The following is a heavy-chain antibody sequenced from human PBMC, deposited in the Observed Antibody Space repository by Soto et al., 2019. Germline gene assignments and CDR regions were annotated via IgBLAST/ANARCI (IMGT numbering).Heavy chain of an antibody. J-gene: IGHJ3*02. D-gene: IGHD4-17*01. Sequence: QVQLVESGGGVVQPGRSLRLSCAASGFTFSSYGMHWVRQAPGKGLEWVAVILYDGSNKYYADSVKGRFTISRDNSKNTLYLQMNSLRAEDTAVYYCAKDLGDYGDDAFDIWGQGTMVTVSS. V-gene: IGHV3-30*18. CDR2: ILYDGSNK. CDR1: GFTFSSYG. CDR3: AKDLGDYGDDAFDI.